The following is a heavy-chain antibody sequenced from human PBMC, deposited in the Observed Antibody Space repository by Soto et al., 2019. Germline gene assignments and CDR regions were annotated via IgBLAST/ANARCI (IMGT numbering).Heavy chain of an antibody. V-gene: IGHV1-69*13. CDR2: IIPIFGTA. D-gene: IGHD6-6*01. CDR3: ARRGAEYSNNWFDP. CDR1: GGTFSSYA. Sequence: GASVKVSCKASGGTFSSYAISWVRQAPGQGLEWMGGIIPIFGTANYAQKFQGRVTITADESTSTAYMELSSLRSEDTAVHYCARRGAEYSNNWFDPWGQGTLVTVSS. J-gene: IGHJ5*02.